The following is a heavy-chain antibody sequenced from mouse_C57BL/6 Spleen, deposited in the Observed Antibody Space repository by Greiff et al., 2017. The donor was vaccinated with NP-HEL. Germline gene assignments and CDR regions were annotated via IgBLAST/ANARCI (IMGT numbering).Heavy chain of an antibody. CDR2: INPNNGGT. D-gene: IGHD2-3*01. CDR3: ARSGVYDGYSLYYAMDY. CDR1: GYTFTDYY. V-gene: IGHV1-26*01. J-gene: IGHJ4*01. Sequence: VQLKESGPELVKPGASVKISCKASGYTFTDYYMNWVKQSHGKSLEWIGDINPNNGGTSYNQKFKGKATLTVDKSSSTAYMELRSLTSEDSAVYYCARSGVYDGYSLYYAMDYWGQGTSVTGSS.